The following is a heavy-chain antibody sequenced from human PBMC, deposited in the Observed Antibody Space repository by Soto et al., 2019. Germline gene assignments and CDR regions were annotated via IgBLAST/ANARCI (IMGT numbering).Heavy chain of an antibody. CDR1: GFTFSNAW. V-gene: IGHV3-15*07. CDR3: TTGPATTVTAKGVYYYGMDV. Sequence: GGSLRLSCAASGFTFSNAWMNWVRQAPGKGLEWVGRIKSKTDGGTTDYAAPVKGRFTISRDDSKNTLYLQMNSLKTEDTAVYYCTTGPATTVTAKGVYYYGMDVWGQGTTVTVSS. J-gene: IGHJ6*02. CDR2: IKSKTDGGTT. D-gene: IGHD4-17*01.